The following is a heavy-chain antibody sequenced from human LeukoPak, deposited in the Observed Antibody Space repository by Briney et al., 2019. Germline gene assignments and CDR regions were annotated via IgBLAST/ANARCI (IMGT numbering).Heavy chain of an antibody. Sequence: GGSLRLSCAASGFTFSTYAMCWVRQAPGKGLEWVSAISGSGGSTYYADSVKGRFTISRDNSKNTLYLQMNNLRVEDTAVYYCAKSHSSGWSLPCDYWGQGTLVTVSS. CDR3: AKSHSSGWSLPCDY. J-gene: IGHJ4*02. CDR2: ISGSGGST. D-gene: IGHD6-19*01. V-gene: IGHV3-23*01. CDR1: GFTFSTYA.